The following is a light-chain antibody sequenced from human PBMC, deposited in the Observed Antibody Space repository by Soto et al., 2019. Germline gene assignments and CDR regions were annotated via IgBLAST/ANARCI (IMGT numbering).Light chain of an antibody. CDR3: LHDYSYPRT. V-gene: IGKV1-6*01. Sequence: AIQMTQSPSSLSASVGNRVIITCRASQAIRNDLDWYQQKPGKAPKLLIYTASTLQSGVPSRFSGSGSGADFTLTIRSLLPEDSATYYCLHDYSYPRTFGQGTKVEIK. CDR2: TAS. J-gene: IGKJ1*01. CDR1: QAIRND.